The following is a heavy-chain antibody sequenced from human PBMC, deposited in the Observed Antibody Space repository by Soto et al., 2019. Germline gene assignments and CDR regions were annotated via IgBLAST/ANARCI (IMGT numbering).Heavy chain of an antibody. Sequence: SGGSLRLSCAASGFTFSSYAMSWVRQAPGKGLEWVSAISGSGGSTYYADSVKGRFTISRDNSKNTLYLQMNSLRAEDTAVYYCAKSLVVRPGPFDYWGQGTLVTVSS. D-gene: IGHD3-22*01. CDR1: GFTFSSYA. CDR2: ISGSGGST. J-gene: IGHJ4*02. V-gene: IGHV3-23*01. CDR3: AKSLVVRPGPFDY.